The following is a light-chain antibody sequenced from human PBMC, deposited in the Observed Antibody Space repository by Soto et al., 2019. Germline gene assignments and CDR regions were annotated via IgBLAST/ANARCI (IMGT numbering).Light chain of an antibody. CDR1: QSVSRN. CDR2: DAS. Sequence: EIVLTQSPATLCLSPGERATLSCRASQSVSRNLAWYQQKPGQAPRLLIYDASNRATGIPARFSGSGSVTDFTLTISSLEPEDFAVYYCQQFSSYPLTFGGGTKVDI. V-gene: IGKV3-11*01. CDR3: QQFSSYPLT. J-gene: IGKJ4*01.